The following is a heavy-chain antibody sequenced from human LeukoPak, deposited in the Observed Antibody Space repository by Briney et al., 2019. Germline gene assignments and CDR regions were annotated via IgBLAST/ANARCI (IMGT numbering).Heavy chain of an antibody. CDR3: ASHGFGEPYNYFDY. V-gene: IGHV3-30*03. J-gene: IGHJ4*02. D-gene: IGHD3-10*01. Sequence: GRSLRLSCAASRFTFSSYGMHWVRQAPGKGLEWVAVISYDGSNKYYADSVKGRFTISRDNSKNTLYLQMNSLSAEDTAVYYCASHGFGEPYNYFDYWGQGTLVTVSS. CDR1: RFTFSSYG. CDR2: ISYDGSNK.